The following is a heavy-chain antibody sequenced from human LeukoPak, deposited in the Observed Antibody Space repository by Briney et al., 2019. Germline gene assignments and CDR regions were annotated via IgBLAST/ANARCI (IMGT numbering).Heavy chain of an antibody. CDR2: ISHSGST. CDR1: GGSFSGYY. J-gene: IGHJ3*02. CDR3: ARQEYSSSDAFDI. D-gene: IGHD6-6*01. Sequence: SETLSLTCAVYGGSFSGYYWSWIRQPPGKGLEWIGEISHSGSTNYNPSLKGRVPISVDTSKNQFSLKLSSVSAADTAVYYCARQEYSSSDAFDIWGQGTMVTVSS. V-gene: IGHV4-34*01.